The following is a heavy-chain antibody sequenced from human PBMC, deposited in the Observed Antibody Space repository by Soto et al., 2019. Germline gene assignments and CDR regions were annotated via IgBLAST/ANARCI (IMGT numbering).Heavy chain of an antibody. CDR1: GGSINTFC. CDR3: AREGSYSAYNFAHGIQLWSFDF. Sequence: SETMSLTCTVSGGSINTFCWSWVRQTTGKGLEWIGRIFSSGSTSFNPSLESRVAMSVDTSKNHFSLNLSSVTAADMAVYYCAREGSYSAYNFAHGIQLWSFDFWGQGALVTVSS. V-gene: IGHV4-4*07. D-gene: IGHD5-12*01. CDR2: IFSSGST. J-gene: IGHJ4*02.